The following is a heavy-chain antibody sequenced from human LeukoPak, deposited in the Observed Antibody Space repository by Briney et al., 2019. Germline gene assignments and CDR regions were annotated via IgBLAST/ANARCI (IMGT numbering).Heavy chain of an antibody. D-gene: IGHD5-24*01. J-gene: IGHJ4*02. Sequence: GRPLRLSCAASGFTFSSYAMHWVRQAPGKGLEWVAVISYDGSNKYYAGSVKGRFTISRDNSKNTLYLQMNSLRAEDTAVYYCASQMATIQTGDYWGQGTLVTVSS. V-gene: IGHV3-30-3*01. CDR2: ISYDGSNK. CDR1: GFTFSSYA. CDR3: ASQMATIQTGDY.